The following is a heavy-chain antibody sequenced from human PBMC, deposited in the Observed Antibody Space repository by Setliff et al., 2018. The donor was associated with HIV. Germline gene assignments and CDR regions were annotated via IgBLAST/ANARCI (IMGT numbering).Heavy chain of an antibody. V-gene: IGHV3-7*01. Sequence: ETLSLTCAVSGGSTSSSNWWSWVRQPPGKGLEWVAFIRYTGNDKSYADSVKGRFTISRDNAKNSLYLQMNSLSVEDTAVYYCARDYWVAGLDSWGQGTLVTVSS. CDR2: IRYTGNDK. CDR3: ARDYWVAGLDS. D-gene: IGHD6-19*01. J-gene: IGHJ4*02. CDR1: GGSTSSSNW.